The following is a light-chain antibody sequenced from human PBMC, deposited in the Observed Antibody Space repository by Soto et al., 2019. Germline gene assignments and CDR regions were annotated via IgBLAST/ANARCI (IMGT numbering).Light chain of an antibody. CDR3: MCYAGGNNWV. CDR2: DVT. V-gene: IGLV2-8*01. J-gene: IGLJ3*02. Sequence: QSALTQPPSASGSPGQSVTISCTGTSSDVGTHGYVSWYQQHAGKAPKLMIYDVTKRPSGVPDRFSGPKSANTASLTVSGLQAEDEADYYCMCYAGGNNWVFGGGTKLTVL. CDR1: SSDVGTHGY.